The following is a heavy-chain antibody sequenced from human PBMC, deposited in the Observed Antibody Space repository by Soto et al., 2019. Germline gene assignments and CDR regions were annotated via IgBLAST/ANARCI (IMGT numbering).Heavy chain of an antibody. D-gene: IGHD6-13*01. Sequence: EVQLVESGGGLVQPGGSLRLSCAASGFTFSSYSMNWVRQAPGKGLEWVSYISSSSSTIYYADSVKGRFTISRDNAKNSLYLQMNSLRAEDTAVYYGARHPERIAENGWFDPWGQGTLVTVSS. CDR2: ISSSSSTI. CDR3: ARHPERIAENGWFDP. CDR1: GFTFSSYS. J-gene: IGHJ5*02. V-gene: IGHV3-48*01.